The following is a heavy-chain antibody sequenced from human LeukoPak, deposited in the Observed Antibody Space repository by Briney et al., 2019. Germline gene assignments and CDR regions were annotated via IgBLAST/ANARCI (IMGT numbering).Heavy chain of an antibody. CDR2: INHSGST. CDR1: GGSFSGYY. CDR3: ARAGIAAAARGWFDP. Sequence: PSETLSLTCAVYGGSFSGYYWSWIRQPPGKGLEWTGEINHSGSTNYNPSLKSRVTISVDTSKNQFSLKLSSVTAADTAVYYCARAGIAAAARGWFDPWGQGTLVTVSS. D-gene: IGHD6-13*01. V-gene: IGHV4-34*01. J-gene: IGHJ5*02.